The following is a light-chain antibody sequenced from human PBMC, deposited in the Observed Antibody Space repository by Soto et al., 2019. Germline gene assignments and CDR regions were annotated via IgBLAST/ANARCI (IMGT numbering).Light chain of an antibody. V-gene: IGLV2-14*01. Sequence: QSVLTQPASVSGSPGQSIIISCTGTSSDVGGYNYVSWYQQHPGKAPKLMIYDVSNRPSGVSNRFSGSKSGNTASLTISGLHAEDEADYYCSSYTSSSTVVFGGGTQLTVL. CDR1: SSDVGGYNY. CDR3: SSYTSSSTVV. J-gene: IGLJ2*01. CDR2: DVS.